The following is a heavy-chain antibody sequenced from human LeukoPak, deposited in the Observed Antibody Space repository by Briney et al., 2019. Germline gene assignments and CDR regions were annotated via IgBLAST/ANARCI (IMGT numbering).Heavy chain of an antibody. D-gene: IGHD4-17*01. CDR3: ARGESGDYGTLGFDY. CDR2: IYHSGST. Sequence: PSETLSLTCAVSGGSISSGGYSWSWIRQPPGKGLEWIGYIYHSGSTYYNPSLKSRVTISVDRSKNQFSLKLSSVTAADTAVYYCARGESGDYGTLGFDYWGQGTLVTVSS. CDR1: GGSISSGGYS. V-gene: IGHV4-30-2*01. J-gene: IGHJ4*02.